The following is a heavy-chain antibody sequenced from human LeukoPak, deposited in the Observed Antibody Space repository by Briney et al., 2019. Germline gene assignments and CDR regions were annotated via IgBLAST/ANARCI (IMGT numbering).Heavy chain of an antibody. V-gene: IGHV3-23*01. D-gene: IGHD3-10*01. CDR3: AKVHGSGSYYIYYYGMDV. CDR1: GFTFSSYA. J-gene: IGHJ6*04. Sequence: GGSLRLSCAASGFTFSSYAMSWVRQAPGEGLEWVSAISGSGGSTYYADSVKGRFTVSRDNSKNTLYLQMNSLRAEDTAVYYCAKVHGSGSYYIYYYGMDVWGKGTTVTVSS. CDR2: ISGSGGST.